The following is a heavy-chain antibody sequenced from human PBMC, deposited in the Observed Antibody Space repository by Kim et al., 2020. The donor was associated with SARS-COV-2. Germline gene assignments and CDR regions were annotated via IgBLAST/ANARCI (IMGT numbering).Heavy chain of an antibody. CDR2: IKQDGTKK. D-gene: IGHD6-19*01. V-gene: IGHV3-7*01. CDR3: ARHSYSSAWYGGS. Sequence: GGSLRLSCVASGFTFNNYWMSWVRQAPGKGLEWVANIKQDGTKKYYLDSVEGRFTISRDNGKNSLFLQMNSLRVGDTAIYYCARHSYSSAWYGGSWGQGTLVTVSS. J-gene: IGHJ5*02. CDR1: GFTFNNYW.